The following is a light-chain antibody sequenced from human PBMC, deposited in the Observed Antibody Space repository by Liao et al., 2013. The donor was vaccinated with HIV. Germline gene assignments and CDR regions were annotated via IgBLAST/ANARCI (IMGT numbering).Light chain of an antibody. CDR1: NIGSKS. Sequence: SYELTQAPSVSVAPGQTARITCGRNNIGSKSVHWYQQKPGQAPVVVIYHDSDRPSGIPERFAGSNSGNMATLTISRVEAGDEADYHCQVWDSSSDHYVFGTGTKVTVL. V-gene: IGLV3-21*01. CDR3: QVWDSSSDHYV. J-gene: IGLJ1*01. CDR2: HDS.